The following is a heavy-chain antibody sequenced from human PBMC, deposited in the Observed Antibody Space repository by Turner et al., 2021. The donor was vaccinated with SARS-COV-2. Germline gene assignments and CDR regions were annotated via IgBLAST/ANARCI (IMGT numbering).Heavy chain of an antibody. CDR1: GYSFTNYW. CDR2: IYPGDSDT. V-gene: IGHV5-51*01. J-gene: IGHJ4*02. CDR3: TRQVGVGPGIAVAGTGY. Sequence: GAEVKKPGESLKISCKGSGYSFTNYWIGWVRQMLGKGLEWVGIIYPGDSDTRYSPSFQGQFTISADNSISTAYLQWSSLKASETAMYYCTRQVGVGPGIAVAGTGYWGQGTLVTVSS. D-gene: IGHD6-19*01.